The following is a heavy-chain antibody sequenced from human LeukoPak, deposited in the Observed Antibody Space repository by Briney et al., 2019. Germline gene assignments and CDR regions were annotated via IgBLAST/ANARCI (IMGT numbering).Heavy chain of an antibody. J-gene: IGHJ4*02. CDR2: IYYSGST. D-gene: IGHD2-2*01. CDR3: ARGGGIYCSSTSCSVFDY. V-gene: IGHV4-59*01. CDR1: GGSISSYY. Sequence: SETLSLTCTVSGGSISSYYWSWIRQPPGKGLEWIGYIYYSGSTNYNPSLKSRVTISVDTSKNQFSLKLSSVTAADTAVYYCARGGGIYCSSTSCSVFDYWGQGTLVTVSS.